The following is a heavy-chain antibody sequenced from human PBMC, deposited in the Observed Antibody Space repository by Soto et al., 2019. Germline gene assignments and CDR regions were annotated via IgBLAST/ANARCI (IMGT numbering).Heavy chain of an antibody. Sequence: PSETLSLTCAVSGGSISSSNWWSWVRQPPGKELEWIGEIYHSGSNNYNPTLKSRVTISVDKSKNHFSLKLISVTAADTAVYYCARVLGNDAFDIWGQGTMVTVS. CDR3: ARVLGNDAFDI. V-gene: IGHV4-4*02. CDR2: IYHSGSN. D-gene: IGHD3-3*02. CDR1: GGSISSSNW. J-gene: IGHJ3*02.